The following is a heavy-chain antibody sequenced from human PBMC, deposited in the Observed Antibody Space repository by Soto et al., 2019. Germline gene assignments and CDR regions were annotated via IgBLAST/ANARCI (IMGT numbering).Heavy chain of an antibody. CDR1: GFTFSSYG. CDR3: ARDQPGKTTVPSGMSEYFQH. Sequence: PWGSLRLSCAASGFTFSSYGMHWVRQAPGKGLEWVAVIWYDGSNKYYADSVKGRFTISRDNSKNTLYLQMNSLRAGDTAVYYCARDQPGKTTVPSGMSEYFQHWGQGTLVTVSS. CDR2: IWYDGSNK. J-gene: IGHJ1*01. D-gene: IGHD4-17*01. V-gene: IGHV3-33*01.